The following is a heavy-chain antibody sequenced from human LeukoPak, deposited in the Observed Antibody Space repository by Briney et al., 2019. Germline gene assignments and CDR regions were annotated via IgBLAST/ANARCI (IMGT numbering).Heavy chain of an antibody. J-gene: IGHJ6*02. CDR1: GFTFSSYA. D-gene: IGHD3-10*01. V-gene: IGHV3-23*01. Sequence: GGSLRLSCAASGFTFSSYAMSWVRQAPGKGLEWVSAISGSGGSTYYADSVKGRFTISRDNSKNTLYLQMNSLRAEDTAVYYCARESGFGALFPHCMDVWGQGTTVTVSS. CDR2: ISGSGGST. CDR3: ARESGFGALFPHCMDV.